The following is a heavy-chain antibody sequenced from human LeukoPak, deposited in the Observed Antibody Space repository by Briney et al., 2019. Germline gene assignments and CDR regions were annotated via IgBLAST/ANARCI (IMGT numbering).Heavy chain of an antibody. D-gene: IGHD5-12*01. V-gene: IGHV4-38-2*02. CDR2: IRHDGHT. J-gene: IGHJ3*01. CDR1: VSAYFTTYYY. CDR3: ARQVATKGEWAFDV. Sequence: SETLSLTCTVSVSAYFTTYYYWGWIRQPPGKGLEWIASIRHDGHTYYNASLKSQVTISMYMSRNQFSLNLNSLSAADTAVYYWARQVATKGEWAFDVWGRGTMVTVSS.